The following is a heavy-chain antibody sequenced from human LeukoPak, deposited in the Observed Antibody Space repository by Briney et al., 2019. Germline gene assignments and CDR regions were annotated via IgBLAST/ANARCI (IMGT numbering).Heavy chain of an antibody. D-gene: IGHD2-15*01. CDR2: IYYSGST. Sequence: SETLSLTCTVSGVSISSSSYYWGWIRRPPGKGLEWIGSIYYSGSTYYNPSLKGRVTVSVDTSKNQFSLKLSSVTAADTAVYYCVRGSTLRHYQYWGQGILVTVSS. V-gene: IGHV4-39*01. CDR1: GVSISSSSYY. CDR3: VRGSTLRHYQY. J-gene: IGHJ4*02.